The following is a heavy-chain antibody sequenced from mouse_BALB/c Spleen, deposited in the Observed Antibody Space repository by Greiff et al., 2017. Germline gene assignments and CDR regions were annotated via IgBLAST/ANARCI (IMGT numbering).Heavy chain of an antibody. D-gene: IGHD2-1*01. CDR3: ARDPIYPFDY. CDR1: GFTFSSYA. Sequence: EGHLVESGGGLVKPGGSLKLSCAASGFTFSSYAMSWVRQTPEKRLEWVASISSGGSTYYPDSVKGRFTISRDNARNILYLQMSSLRSEDTAMYYCARDPIYPFDYWGQGTTLTVSS. V-gene: IGHV5-6-5*01. CDR2: ISSGGST. J-gene: IGHJ2*01.